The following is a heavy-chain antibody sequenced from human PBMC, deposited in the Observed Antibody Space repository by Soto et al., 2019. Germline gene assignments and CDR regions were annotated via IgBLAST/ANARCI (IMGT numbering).Heavy chain of an antibody. CDR3: ARDLDPYYYGSGSYYNWPY. Sequence: ASVKVSCKASGYTFTNYYIHWVRQAPGQGLEWMGIINPSGGSTSYAQKFQGRVTMTRDTSTSTVYMELSSLRSEDTAVYYCARDLDPYYYGSGSYYNWPYWGQGTLVTVSS. J-gene: IGHJ4*02. D-gene: IGHD3-10*01. CDR1: GYTFTNYY. V-gene: IGHV1-46*01. CDR2: INPSGGST.